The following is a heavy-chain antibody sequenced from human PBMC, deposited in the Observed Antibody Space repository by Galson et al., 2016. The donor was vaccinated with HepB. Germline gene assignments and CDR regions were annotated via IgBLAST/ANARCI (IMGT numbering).Heavy chain of an antibody. Sequence: LSLTCAVHGGSFSGYWSWIRQPPGKGLEWIGEINHSGSTNYNPSLKSRVTISVDASKNQISLKLSSMTAADTAVYYCARHCGGGSCYRAFEIWGQGTTVTVSS. D-gene: IGHD2-15*01. V-gene: IGHV4-34*01. CDR3: ARHCGGGSCYRAFEI. J-gene: IGHJ3*02. CDR2: INHSGST. CDR1: GGSFSGY.